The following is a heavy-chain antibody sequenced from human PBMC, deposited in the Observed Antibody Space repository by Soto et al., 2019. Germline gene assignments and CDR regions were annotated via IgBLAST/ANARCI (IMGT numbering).Heavy chain of an antibody. CDR1: RFTFSSYA. Sequence: EVQLLESGGGLVQPGGSLRLSCAASRFTFSSYAMSWVRQAPGKGLEWVSAISGSGGSTYYADSVKGRFTISRDNSKNTLYLQMNSLRAEDTAVYYCAKNPFGARELLGHWGQGTLVTVSS. J-gene: IGHJ4*02. CDR3: AKNPFGARELLGH. CDR2: ISGSGGST. V-gene: IGHV3-23*01. D-gene: IGHD1-26*01.